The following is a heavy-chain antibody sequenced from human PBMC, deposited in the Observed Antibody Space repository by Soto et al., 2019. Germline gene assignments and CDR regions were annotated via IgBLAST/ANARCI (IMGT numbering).Heavy chain of an antibody. CDR1: GFTFSDYY. CDR3: AREINDYGDYEGGGFDY. V-gene: IGHV3-11*01. D-gene: IGHD4-17*01. J-gene: IGHJ4*02. CDR2: ISSSGSTI. Sequence: GGSLKLSCAASGFTFSDYYMSWIRQAPGKGLEWVSYISSSGSTIYYADSVKGRFTISRDNAKNSLYLQMNSLRAEDTAVYYCAREINDYGDYEGGGFDYWGQGTLVTVSS.